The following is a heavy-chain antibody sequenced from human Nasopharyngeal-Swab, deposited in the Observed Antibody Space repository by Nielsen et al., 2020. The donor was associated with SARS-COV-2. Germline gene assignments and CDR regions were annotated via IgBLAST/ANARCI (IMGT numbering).Heavy chain of an antibody. CDR3: ARARGSGSYYRSNWFDP. D-gene: IGHD3-10*01. CDR1: GGSISSSSYY. J-gene: IGHJ5*02. V-gene: IGHV4-31*03. CDR2: IYYSGST. Sequence: LRLSCTVSGGSISSSSYYWGWIRQPPGKGLEWIGYIYYSGSTYYNPSLKSRVTISVDTSKNQFSLKLSSVTAADTAVYYCARARGSGSYYRSNWFDPWGQGTLVTVSS.